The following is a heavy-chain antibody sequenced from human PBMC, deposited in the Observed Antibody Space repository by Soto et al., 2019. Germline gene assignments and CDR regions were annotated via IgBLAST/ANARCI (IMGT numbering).Heavy chain of an antibody. V-gene: IGHV3-9*01. CDR2: ISWNSGSI. CDR1: GFTFDDYA. CDR3: AKDFGDYGNYYYMDV. J-gene: IGHJ6*03. D-gene: IGHD4-17*01. Sequence: EVQLVESGGGLVQPGRSLRLSCAASGFTFDDYAMHWVRQAPGKGLEWVSGISWNSGSIGYADSVKGRFTISRDNAKNSLYLQMNSLRAEDTALYYCAKDFGDYGNYYYMDVWGKGTTVTVSS.